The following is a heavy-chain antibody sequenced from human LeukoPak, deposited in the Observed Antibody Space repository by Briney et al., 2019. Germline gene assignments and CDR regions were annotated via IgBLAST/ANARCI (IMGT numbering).Heavy chain of an antibody. CDR2: ISSSSSYI. Sequence: GGSLRLSCAASGFTFSSYAMHWVRQAPGKGLEWVSSISSSSSYIYYADSVKGRFTISRDNAKNSLYLQMNSLRAEDTAVYYCARDGCSSGCIRAFDIWGQGTMVTVSS. J-gene: IGHJ3*02. CDR3: ARDGCSSGCIRAFDI. D-gene: IGHD6-19*01. V-gene: IGHV3-21*01. CDR1: GFTFSSYA.